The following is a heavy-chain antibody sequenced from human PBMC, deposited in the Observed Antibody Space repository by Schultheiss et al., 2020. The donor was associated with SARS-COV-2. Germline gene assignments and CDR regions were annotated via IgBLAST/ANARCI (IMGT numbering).Heavy chain of an antibody. CDR3: AREIIAVAGIDY. CDR2: INPNSGGT. V-gene: IGHV1-2*02. CDR1: GYTFTGYH. J-gene: IGHJ4*02. Sequence: ASVKVSCKASGYTFTGYHMHWVRQAPGQGLEWMGWINPNSGGTNYAQKFQGRVTMTSDPSISTAYMELSRLRSDDTAVYYCAREIIAVAGIDYWGQGTLVTVSS. D-gene: IGHD6-19*01.